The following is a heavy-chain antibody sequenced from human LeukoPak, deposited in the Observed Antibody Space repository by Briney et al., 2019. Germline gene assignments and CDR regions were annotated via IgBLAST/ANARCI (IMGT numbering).Heavy chain of an antibody. Sequence: SETLSLTCTVSGGSISSYYWSWIRQPPGKGLEWIGYIYYSGSTNYNPSLKSRVTISVDTSKNQFSLKLSSVTAADTAVYYCARALEAHGGNSGGIDYWGQGTLVTVSS. CDR1: GGSISSYY. D-gene: IGHD4-23*01. CDR2: IYYSGST. J-gene: IGHJ4*02. CDR3: ARALEAHGGNSGGIDY. V-gene: IGHV4-59*01.